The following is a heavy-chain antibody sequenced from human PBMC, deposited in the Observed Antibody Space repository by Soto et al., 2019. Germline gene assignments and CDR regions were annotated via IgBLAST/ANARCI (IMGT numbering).Heavy chain of an antibody. V-gene: IGHV4-39*01. CDR2: IYYSGST. Sequence: AETRSLTCTISSCSINSSNNYWAWIRQPPEKGLEWIATIYYSGSTYYSPSLKSRVTISVDTSKNQFSLRLASVTAADTAVYYCARFNKPGWFDPWGQGTLFTVSS. CDR1: SCSINSSNNY. CDR3: ARFNKPGWFDP. J-gene: IGHJ5*02.